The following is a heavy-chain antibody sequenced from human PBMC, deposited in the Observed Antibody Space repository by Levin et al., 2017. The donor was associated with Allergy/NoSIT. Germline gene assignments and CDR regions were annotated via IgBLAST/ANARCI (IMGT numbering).Heavy chain of an antibody. CDR3: AKDTKPDGLYNLDY. CDR2: IVGNGGTT. Sequence: GGSLRLSCAASGFTFSTYAMNWVRQAPGKGLEWVSVIVGNGGTTYYADSVKGRFTISRDNSKNTLYLQMNNLRAEDTAVYYCAKDTKPDGLYNLDYWGQGTLLTVSS. CDR1: GFTFSTYA. J-gene: IGHJ4*02. V-gene: IGHV3-23*01. D-gene: IGHD5-24*01.